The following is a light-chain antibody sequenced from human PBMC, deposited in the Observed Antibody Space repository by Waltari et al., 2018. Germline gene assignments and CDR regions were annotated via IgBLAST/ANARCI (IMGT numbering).Light chain of an antibody. CDR1: QNILYSDNNRNY. V-gene: IGKV4-1*01. J-gene: IGKJ1*01. CDR3: QQYYTSPPWT. Sequence: DIVMTQSPESLAVSLGERATINCKSSQNILYSDNNRNYLAWYQQKPGQPPKVLIYWASSRESGVSDRFSGSGSGTDFTLTINSLQAEDVAFYYCQQYYTSPPWTFGQGTKVEI. CDR2: WAS.